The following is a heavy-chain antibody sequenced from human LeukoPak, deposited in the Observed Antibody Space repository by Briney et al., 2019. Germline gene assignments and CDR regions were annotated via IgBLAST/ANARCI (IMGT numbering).Heavy chain of an antibody. D-gene: IGHD5-12*01. CDR1: GFTFSSHA. CDR2: IKQDGSEK. V-gene: IGHV3-7*01. CDR3: AREWHANFDY. J-gene: IGHJ4*02. Sequence: GGSLRLSCAASGFTFSSHAMTWVRQAPGKGLEWVTNIKQDGSEKYYVDSVKGRFTISRDNAKNSLYLQMNSLRADDTAVYYCAREWHANFDYWGQGILVTVSS.